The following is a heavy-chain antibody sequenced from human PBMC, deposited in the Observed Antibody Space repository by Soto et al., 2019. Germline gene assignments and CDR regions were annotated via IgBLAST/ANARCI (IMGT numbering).Heavy chain of an antibody. J-gene: IGHJ5*02. V-gene: IGHV6-1*01. CDR3: TSAP. CDR1: GDSVSSNSAA. Sequence: SQTLSLTCAISGDSVSSNSAAWNWIRQSPSRGLEWLGRTYYRSKWYNDYAVSVKSRITINPDTSKNQFSLRVEDTAIYYCVNSDSTSAPWGQGSLVTVSS. D-gene: IGHD3-10*02. CDR2: TYYRSKWYN.